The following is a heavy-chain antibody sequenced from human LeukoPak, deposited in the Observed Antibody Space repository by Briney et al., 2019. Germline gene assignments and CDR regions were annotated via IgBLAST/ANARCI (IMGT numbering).Heavy chain of an antibody. CDR2: ISSSGSTI. J-gene: IGHJ5*02. V-gene: IGHV3-11*01. Sequence: PGGSLRLSCAASGFTFSDYYMSWIRQAPGKGLEWVSYISSSGSTIYYAHTVKGRFTISRDNAKNSLYLQMNSLRAEDTAVYYCAREFSYYDFWSGYRPNWFDPWGQGTLVTVSS. D-gene: IGHD3-3*01. CDR1: GFTFSDYY. CDR3: AREFSYYDFWSGYRPNWFDP.